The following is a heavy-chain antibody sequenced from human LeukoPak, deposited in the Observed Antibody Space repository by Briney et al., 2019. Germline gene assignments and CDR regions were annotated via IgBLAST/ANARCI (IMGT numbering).Heavy chain of an antibody. CDR2: ISYDGSNK. CDR3: AREQSSSWYSWFAP. Sequence: GGSLRLSCAASGFTFSSYGMHWVRQAPGKGLEWVAVISYDGSNKYYADSVKGRFTISRDNSKNTLYLQMNSLRAEDTAVYYCAREQSSSWYSWFAPWGQGTLVTVSS. J-gene: IGHJ5*02. D-gene: IGHD6-13*01. CDR1: GFTFSSYG. V-gene: IGHV3-30*03.